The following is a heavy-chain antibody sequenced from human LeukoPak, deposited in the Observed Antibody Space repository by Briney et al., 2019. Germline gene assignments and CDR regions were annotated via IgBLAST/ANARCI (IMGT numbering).Heavy chain of an antibody. V-gene: IGHV3-23*03. J-gene: IGHJ4*02. CDR3: AKGKGGTSFNYCFDY. D-gene: IGHD2/OR15-2a*01. Sequence: GASLRLSCAASGFGFGAYAMIWVRQAPGKGLEWVSLIHNDAATTYYADSVRGRSTVSRDNSKNTLYLEMNSLRAEDTAVYYCAKGKGGTSFNYCFDYWGQGTPVSVSS. CDR1: GFGFGAYA. CDR2: IHNDAATT.